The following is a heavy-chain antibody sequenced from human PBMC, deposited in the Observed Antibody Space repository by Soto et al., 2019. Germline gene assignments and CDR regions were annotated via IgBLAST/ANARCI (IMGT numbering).Heavy chain of an antibody. CDR1: GGSISSSNW. Sequence: QVQLQESGPGLVKPSGTLSLTCAVSGGSISSSNWWSWVRQPPGKGLEWIGEIYHSGSTNYNPSPKSRVTISVAQSKNQFSLKLNSVTAADTAVYYCAKVRESRGPPPFDYWGQGTLVTVSS. V-gene: IGHV4-4*02. CDR3: AKVRESRGPPPFDY. J-gene: IGHJ4*02. CDR2: IYHSGST. D-gene: IGHD3-10*01.